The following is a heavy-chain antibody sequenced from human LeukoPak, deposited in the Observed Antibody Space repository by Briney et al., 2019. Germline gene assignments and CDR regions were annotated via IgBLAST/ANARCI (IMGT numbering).Heavy chain of an antibody. J-gene: IGHJ4*02. D-gene: IGHD3-22*01. CDR3: ARDRTYYYDSSGYHFDY. Sequence: GASVKVSCKASGYTFTSYGISWVRQAPGQGLEWMGWISAYNGNTNYAQKLQGRVTMTTDTSTSTAYMELRSLRPDDTAVYYCARDRTYYYDSSGYHFDYWGQGTLVTVSS. V-gene: IGHV1-18*01. CDR1: GYTFTSYG. CDR2: ISAYNGNT.